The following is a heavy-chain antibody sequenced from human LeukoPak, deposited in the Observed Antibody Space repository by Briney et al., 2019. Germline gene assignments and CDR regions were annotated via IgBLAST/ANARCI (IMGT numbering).Heavy chain of an antibody. Sequence: GGSLRLSCAASGFTFSSYWMSWVRQAPGKGLEWVANINQGGSEKNYVDSVKGRFTISRDNAKNSLYLQINSLRAEDTAVYYCARERGSSWDRWGQGILVTVSS. CDR2: INQGGSEK. D-gene: IGHD6-13*01. CDR1: GFTFSSYW. J-gene: IGHJ5*02. V-gene: IGHV3-7*01. CDR3: ARERGSSWDR.